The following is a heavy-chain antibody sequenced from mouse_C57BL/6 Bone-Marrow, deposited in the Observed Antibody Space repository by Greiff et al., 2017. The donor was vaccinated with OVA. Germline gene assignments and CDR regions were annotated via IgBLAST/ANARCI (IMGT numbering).Heavy chain of an antibody. Sequence: QVTLKESGPGILQPSQSLSLSCSFSGFSLSTFGMGVVWLRHPSGKGLEWLAHIWWDDDKYYNPALKSRLTTSKDTSKNQVFPKIAKVDTADTATHYWARIEDSNYDYWGQGTTLTVSS. V-gene: IGHV8-8*01. CDR1: GFSLSTFGMG. CDR2: IWWDDDK. CDR3: ARIEDSNYDY. D-gene: IGHD2-5*01. J-gene: IGHJ2*01.